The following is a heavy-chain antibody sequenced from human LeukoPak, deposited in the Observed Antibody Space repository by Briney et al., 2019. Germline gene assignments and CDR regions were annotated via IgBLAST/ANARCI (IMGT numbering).Heavy chain of an antibody. V-gene: IGHV4-34*01. Sequence: PSETLSLTCAVYGGSFSGYYWSWIRQPPGKGLEWIGEINHSGSTNYNPTLKSRVTISVDTSKNQFSLKLSSVTAADTAVYYCARRYCSSTSCYYYYYYGMDVWGQGTTVTVSS. J-gene: IGHJ6*02. D-gene: IGHD2-2*01. CDR2: INHSGST. CDR1: GGSFSGYY. CDR3: ARRYCSSTSCYYYYYYGMDV.